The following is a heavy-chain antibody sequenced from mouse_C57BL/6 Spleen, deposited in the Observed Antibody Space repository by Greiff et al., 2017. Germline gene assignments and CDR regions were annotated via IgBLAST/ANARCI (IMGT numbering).Heavy chain of an antibody. V-gene: IGHV5-4*01. Sequence: EVKLMESGGGLVKPGGSLKLSCAASGFTFSSYAMSWVRQTPEKRLEWVATISDGGSYTYYPDNVKGRFTISRDNDKNNLYLQMSHLKSEDTAMYYCARDTAQATWTGFAYWGHGTLVTVSA. J-gene: IGHJ3*01. CDR3: ARDTAQATWTGFAY. CDR1: GFTFSSYA. CDR2: ISDGGSYT. D-gene: IGHD3-2*02.